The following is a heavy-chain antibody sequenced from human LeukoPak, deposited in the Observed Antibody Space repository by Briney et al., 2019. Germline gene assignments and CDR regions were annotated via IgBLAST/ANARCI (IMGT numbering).Heavy chain of an antibody. J-gene: IGHJ4*02. CDR1: GYTFTYHY. V-gene: IGHV1-2*02. CDR3: AKAAAVVTPWDLDY. CDR2: INPNSGGT. Sequence: ASVNVSCKASGYTFTYHYIYWVRQAPGQGLEWMGWINPNSGGTNYAQKFQDRVTMTRDTSISTAYMDLSRLRSDDTAVYYCAKAAAVVTPWDLDYWGQGTLVTVSS. D-gene: IGHD4-23*01.